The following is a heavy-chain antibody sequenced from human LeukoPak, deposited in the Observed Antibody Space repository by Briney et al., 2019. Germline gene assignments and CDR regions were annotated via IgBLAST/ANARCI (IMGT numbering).Heavy chain of an antibody. CDR2: SYYSGST. J-gene: IGHJ4*02. V-gene: IGHV4-39*01. Sequence: PSETLSLTCTVSGGSISSRGYYWGWIRQPPGKGLEWIGSSYYSGSTYYNPSLKSRAYISVDTTKNQFSLRLSSVTAADTAVYYCARHVGYNYEFLDYWGQGILVTVSS. CDR1: GGSISSRGYY. CDR3: ARHVGYNYEFLDY. D-gene: IGHD5-18*01.